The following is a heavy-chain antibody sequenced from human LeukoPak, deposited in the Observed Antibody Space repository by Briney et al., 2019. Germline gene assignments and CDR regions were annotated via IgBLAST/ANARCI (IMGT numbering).Heavy chain of an antibody. CDR2: IYHVGTT. J-gene: IGHJ4*02. CDR3: ARVNYGDYFDY. D-gene: IGHD4-17*01. CDR1: GGSISSSSYY. Sequence: SETLSLTCTVSGGSISSSSYYWGWIRQPPGKGLEWIGSIYHVGTTYYNPSLKSRLTISVDTSKNQFSLNLSSVTAADTAVYYCARVNYGDYFDYWGQGTLVTVSS. V-gene: IGHV4-39*07.